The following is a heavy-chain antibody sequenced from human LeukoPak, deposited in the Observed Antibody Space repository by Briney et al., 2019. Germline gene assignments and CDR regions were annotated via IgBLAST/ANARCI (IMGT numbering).Heavy chain of an antibody. V-gene: IGHV4-59*08. Sequence: PSETLSLTCTVSGASISDYYWSWIRQPPGKTLEWISFMYYRGSTNYNSSLKGRVTVSVDTSRNQFSLKLTSVTAADTAVYYCARKVGMSFDYWGQGTLVTVSS. CDR3: ARKVGMSFDY. J-gene: IGHJ4*02. CDR2: MYYRGST. D-gene: IGHD2-21*01. CDR1: GASISDYY.